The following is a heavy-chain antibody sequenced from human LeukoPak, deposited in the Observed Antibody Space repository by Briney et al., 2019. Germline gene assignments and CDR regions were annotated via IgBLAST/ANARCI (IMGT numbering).Heavy chain of an antibody. CDR3: ATDRERDPSVYYLV. J-gene: IGHJ4*02. Sequence: GRSLRLSCAASGFTFSSYSMNWVRQAPGQGLEWVSTISDDGSGTYYADSVKGRFTISRDNSKNTLFLQINSLRAEDSAVYYCATDRERDPSVYYLVGGQGTLITVSS. V-gene: IGHV3-23*01. CDR1: GFTFSSYS. CDR2: ISDDGSGT. D-gene: IGHD3-22*01.